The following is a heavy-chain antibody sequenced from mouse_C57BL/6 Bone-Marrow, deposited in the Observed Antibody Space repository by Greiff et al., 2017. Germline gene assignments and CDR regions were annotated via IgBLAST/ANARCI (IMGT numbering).Heavy chain of an antibody. Sequence: EVQVVESGGGLVQPGGSLKLSCAASGFTFSDYYMYWVRQTPEKRLEWVAYISNGGGSTYYPDTVKGRFTISRDNAKNTLYLQMSRLKSEDTAMYYCARHGSNWAFDYWGQGTLVTVSA. CDR3: ARHGSNWAFDY. V-gene: IGHV5-12*01. CDR1: GFTFSDYY. J-gene: IGHJ3*01. CDR2: ISNGGGST. D-gene: IGHD4-1*01.